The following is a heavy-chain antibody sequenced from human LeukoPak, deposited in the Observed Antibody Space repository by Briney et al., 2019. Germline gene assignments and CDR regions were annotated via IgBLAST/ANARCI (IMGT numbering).Heavy chain of an antibody. D-gene: IGHD3-22*01. CDR2: ISYDGSNK. J-gene: IGHJ4*02. CDR1: GFTFSSYG. CDR3: ARDCSGSSSDYYYLGY. Sequence: RTGGSLRLSCAASGFTFSSYGMPWVRQAPGKGLEWVAVISYDGSNKYYADSVKGRFTISRDNSKNTLYLQMNSLRAEDTAVYYCARDCSGSSSDYYYLGYWGQGTRVTVSS. V-gene: IGHV3-30*03.